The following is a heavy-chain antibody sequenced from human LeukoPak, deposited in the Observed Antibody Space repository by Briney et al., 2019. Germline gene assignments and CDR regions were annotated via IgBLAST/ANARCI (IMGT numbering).Heavy chain of an antibody. CDR1: GFTFSSYA. CDR2: INHSGST. J-gene: IGHJ3*02. V-gene: IGHV4-34*08. D-gene: IGHD3-22*01. Sequence: PGGSLRLSCAASGFTFSSYAMSWVRQPPGKGLEWIGEINHSGSTNYNPSLKSRVTISVDTSKNQFSLKLSSVTAADTAVYYCANRPYYDSSGWEADHAFDIWGQGTMVTVSS. CDR3: ANRPYYDSSGWEADHAFDI.